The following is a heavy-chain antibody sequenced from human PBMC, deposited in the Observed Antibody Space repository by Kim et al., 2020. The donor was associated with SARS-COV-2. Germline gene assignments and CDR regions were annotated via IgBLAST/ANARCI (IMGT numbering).Heavy chain of an antibody. Sequence: GGSLRLSCAASGFTFSSYSMNWVRQAPGKGLEWVSYISSSSSTIYYADSVKGRFTISRDNAKNSLYLQMNSLRDEDTAVYYCARDSYYGSGFSRCWFDPWGQGTLVTVSS. CDR2: ISSSSSTI. D-gene: IGHD3-10*01. V-gene: IGHV3-48*02. CDR3: ARDSYYGSGFSRCWFDP. CDR1: GFTFSSYS. J-gene: IGHJ5*02.